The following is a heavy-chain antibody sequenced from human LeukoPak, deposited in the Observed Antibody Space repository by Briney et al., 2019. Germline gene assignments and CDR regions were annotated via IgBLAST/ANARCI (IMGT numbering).Heavy chain of an antibody. D-gene: IGHD3-9*01. CDR1: GFTFCSNA. V-gene: IGHV3-23*01. CDR3: AKDRSLILRYFVWAFDY. Sequence: SAGYLSLYCAASGFTFCSNAMNWDRPAQGLGLEWFSDISGSGGSTYYADYVQGRFTISRANSKNTLYVQMNSLRAEDTAVYYCAKDRSLILRYFVWAFDYWGQGTLVTVSS. J-gene: IGHJ4*02. CDR2: ISGSGGST.